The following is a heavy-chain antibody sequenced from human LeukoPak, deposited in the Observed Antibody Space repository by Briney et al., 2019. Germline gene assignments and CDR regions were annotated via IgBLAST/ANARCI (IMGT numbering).Heavy chain of an antibody. V-gene: IGHV3-15*01. CDR2: IKSKTDGGTT. CDR3: TTALPVLLIPYYSDY. Sequence: GGSLRLSCAASGFTFSNAWMSWVRQAPGKGLEWVGRIKSKTDGGTTDYAAPVKGRFTISRDDSKNTLYLQMNSLKTEDTAVYYCTTALPVLLIPYYSDYWGQGTLVTVSS. CDR1: GFTFSNAW. D-gene: IGHD3-10*01. J-gene: IGHJ4*02.